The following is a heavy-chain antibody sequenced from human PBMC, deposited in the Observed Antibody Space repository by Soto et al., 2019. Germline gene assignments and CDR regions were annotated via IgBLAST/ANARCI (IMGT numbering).Heavy chain of an antibody. CDR1: GFSLNTGGVG. CDR2: IYWDDDK. V-gene: IGHV2-5*02. J-gene: IGHJ4*03. D-gene: IGHD6-19*01. CDR3: ARRRGGFGGGWTTPYFDY. Sequence: QITLKESGPTVVKPTQTLTLTCSLSGFSLNTGGVGVGCIRQPPRKALEWLAVIYWDDDKSWNPSLRDRLTINRDASDDQVVLPVTSLGPVVTGTYDCARRRGGFGGGWTTPYFDYWGHGTLVNVSS.